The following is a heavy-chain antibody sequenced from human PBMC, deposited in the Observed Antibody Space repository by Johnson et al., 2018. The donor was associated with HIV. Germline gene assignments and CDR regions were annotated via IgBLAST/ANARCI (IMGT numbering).Heavy chain of an antibody. V-gene: IGHV3-66*01. CDR3: ARDPGVVEAPRSRVDAFDI. D-gene: IGHD2-15*01. Sequence: VQLVESGGGLVQPGGSLRLSCAASGLSVSSYYMSWVRQAPGKGLVWVSVLSSGGATYYTDSVNGRFTISRDNAKNSLYLQMNSLRAEDTAVYYCARDPGVVEAPRSRVDAFDIWGQGTMVTVSS. CDR1: GLSVSSYY. J-gene: IGHJ3*02. CDR2: LSSGGAT.